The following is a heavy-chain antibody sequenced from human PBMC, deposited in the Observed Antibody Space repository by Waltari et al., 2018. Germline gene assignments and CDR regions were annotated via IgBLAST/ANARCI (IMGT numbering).Heavy chain of an antibody. J-gene: IGHJ3*02. V-gene: IGHV4-39*07. Sequence: QLQLQESGLGLVKPSETLSLTCTVSGGSISSGSYYWGWIRQPPGKGLEWIGSIYYSGSTYYNPSLKSRVTISVDTSKNQFSLKLSSVTAADTAVYYCARELRGDFDAFDIWGQGTMVTVSS. CDR2: IYYSGST. CDR1: GGSISSGSYY. D-gene: IGHD3-16*01. CDR3: ARELRGDFDAFDI.